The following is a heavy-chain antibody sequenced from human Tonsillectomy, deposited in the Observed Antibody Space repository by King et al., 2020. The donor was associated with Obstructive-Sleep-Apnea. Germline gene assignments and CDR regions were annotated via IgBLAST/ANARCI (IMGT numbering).Heavy chain of an antibody. V-gene: IGHV5-10-1*03. D-gene: IGHD6-19*01. CDR3: ASRDRSTWDRSEGLDV. CDR1: GYSFTSCW. CDR2: IDPSDSYT. J-gene: IGHJ6*02. Sequence: VQLVESGAEVKKPGESPRISCKTSGYSFTSCWINWVRQMPGKGLEWVGRIDPSDSYTNYSPSFQGHVTISADKSISTAYLQWSSLKASDTAIYYCASRDRSTWDRSEGLDVWGQGSTVTVSS.